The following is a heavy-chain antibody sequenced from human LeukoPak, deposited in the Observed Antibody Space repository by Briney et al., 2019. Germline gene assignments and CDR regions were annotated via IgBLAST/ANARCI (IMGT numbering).Heavy chain of an antibody. CDR3: ARVSRGYSYGPNWFDP. J-gene: IGHJ5*02. CDR1: GYSFTSYW. V-gene: IGHV5-51*01. D-gene: IGHD5-18*01. CDR2: IYPGDSDT. Sequence: GESLQISCKGSGYSFTSYWIGWVRQMPGKGLEWMGIIYPGDSDTRYSPSFQGQVTISADKSISTAYLQWSSLKASDTAMYYCARVSRGYSYGPNWFDPWGQGTLVTVSS.